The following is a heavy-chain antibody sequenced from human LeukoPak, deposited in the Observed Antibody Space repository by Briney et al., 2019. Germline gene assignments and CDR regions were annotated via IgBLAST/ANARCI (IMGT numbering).Heavy chain of an antibody. CDR1: GFTLSSYG. D-gene: IGHD3-22*01. J-gene: IGHJ4*02. V-gene: IGHV3-33*01. CDR2: IWYDGSNK. CDR3: ARDPVPYYDSSGYIDY. Sequence: GRSLRLSCAASGFTLSSYGMHWVRQAPGTGLEWVAVIWYDGSNKYYADSVKGRFTISRDNSKNTLYLQMNSLRAEDTAVYYCARDPVPYYDSSGYIDYWGQGTLVTVSS.